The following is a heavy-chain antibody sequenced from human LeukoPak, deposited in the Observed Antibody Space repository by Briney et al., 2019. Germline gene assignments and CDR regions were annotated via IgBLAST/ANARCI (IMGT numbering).Heavy chain of an antibody. CDR3: ARDFGSSFGELFRPAAY. V-gene: IGHV3-11*06. D-gene: IGHD3-10*01. CDR2: ISSSSSYT. Sequence: GGSLRVSCAASGFTFSDYYLSWIRQAPGKGLEGVSYISSSSSYTNYADSVKGRFTISTDHAKNSLYLQMNSLRAEDTAVYYCARDFGSSFGELFRPAAYWGQGTLVTVPS. CDR1: GFTFSDYY. J-gene: IGHJ4*02.